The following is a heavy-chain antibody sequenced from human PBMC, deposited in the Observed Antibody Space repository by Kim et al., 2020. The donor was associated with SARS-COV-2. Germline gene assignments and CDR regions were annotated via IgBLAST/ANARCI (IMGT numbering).Heavy chain of an antibody. D-gene: IGHD1-1*01. Sequence: RYAQNFQGRVTTTSDTSTNKVYMELSSLRSEDTAVYYCARAWNQFFDYWGQGTLVTVSS. CDR3: ARAWNQFFDY. V-gene: IGHV1-46*01. J-gene: IGHJ4*02.